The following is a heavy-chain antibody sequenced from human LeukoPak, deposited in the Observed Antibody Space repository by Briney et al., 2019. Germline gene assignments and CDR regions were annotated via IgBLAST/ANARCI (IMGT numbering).Heavy chain of an antibody. Sequence: PGGSLRLSCAASGFTFSSYAMSSVRQAPGKGLEWVSAISGSGGSTYYADSVKGRFTISRDNSKNTLYLQMNSLRAEDTAVYYCAKDRTYGGSYYGDFQHWGQGTLATVSS. CDR2: ISGSGGST. CDR3: AKDRTYGGSYYGDFQH. V-gene: IGHV3-23*01. D-gene: IGHD1-26*01. CDR1: GFTFSSYA. J-gene: IGHJ1*01.